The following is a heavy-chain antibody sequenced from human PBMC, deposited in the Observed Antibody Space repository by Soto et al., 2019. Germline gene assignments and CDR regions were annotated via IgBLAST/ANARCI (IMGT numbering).Heavy chain of an antibody. CDR1: GYSISSGYY. CDR3: ARDYYDPSSFAFDI. D-gene: IGHD3-22*01. CDR2: IYHSGST. V-gene: IGHV4-38-2*02. J-gene: IGHJ3*02. Sequence: TSETLSLTCAVSGYSISSGYYWGWIRQPPGKGLEWIGSIYHSGSTYYNPSLKNRVTISVDTSKNQFSLKLSSVTAADTAVYYCARDYYDPSSFAFDIWGQGTMVTVSS.